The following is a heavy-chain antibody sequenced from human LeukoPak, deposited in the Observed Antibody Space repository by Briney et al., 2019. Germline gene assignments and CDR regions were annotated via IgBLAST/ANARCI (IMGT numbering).Heavy chain of an antibody. J-gene: IGHJ4*02. CDR3: ARDLEAVGNLSPGY. CDR1: GGTFSSYA. D-gene: IGHD6-19*01. CDR2: IIPIFGTA. V-gene: IGHV1-69*13. Sequence: VASVKVSCKASGGTFSSYAISWVRQAPGQGLEWMGGIIPIFGTANYAQKFQGRVTITADESTSTAYMELSSLRSEDTAVYYCARDLEAVGNLSPGYWGQGTLVTVSS.